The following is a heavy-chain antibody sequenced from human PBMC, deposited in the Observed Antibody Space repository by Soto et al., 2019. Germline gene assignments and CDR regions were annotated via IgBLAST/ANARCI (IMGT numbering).Heavy chain of an antibody. CDR2: ISYDGSNK. CDR1: GFTFSSYA. D-gene: IGHD5-18*01. CDR3: ARDLDSYGHTYADGMDV. Sequence: QVQLVESGGGVVQPGRSLRLSCAASGFTFSSYAMHWVRQAPGKGLEWVAVISYDGSNKYYADSVKGRFTISRDNSKNXXYMHMNSLRAEDTAVYYCARDLDSYGHTYADGMDVWGQGTTVTVSS. V-gene: IGHV3-30-3*01. J-gene: IGHJ6*02.